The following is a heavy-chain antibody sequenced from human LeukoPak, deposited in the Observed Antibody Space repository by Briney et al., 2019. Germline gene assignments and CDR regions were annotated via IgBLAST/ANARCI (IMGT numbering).Heavy chain of an antibody. V-gene: IGHV3-9*03. CDR3: AKGMSSSTWYVSFDY. D-gene: IGHD6-13*01. Sequence: GGSLRLSCAASGFTFRTYAMSWVRQAPGKGLEWVSGISWNSGSIGYADSVKGRFTISRDNAKNSLYLQMNSLRAEDMALYYCAKGMSSSTWYVSFDYWGQGTLVTVSS. CDR1: GFTFRTYA. CDR2: ISWNSGSI. J-gene: IGHJ4*02.